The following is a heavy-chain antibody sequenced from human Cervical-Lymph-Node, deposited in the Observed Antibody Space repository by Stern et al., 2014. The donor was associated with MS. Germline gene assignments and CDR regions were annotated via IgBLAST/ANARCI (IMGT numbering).Heavy chain of an antibody. Sequence: EVQLVESGGGLVQPGGSLRLSCETSGFTFRSYAISWVRQAPGKGLEWVSSSSVSGVRTYYADSVKGRFTISRDDSKSTVYLQMSGLRVDDTAVYYCAKGYGDYLADFDYWGQGTLVTVSS. J-gene: IGHJ4*02. CDR2: SSVSGVRT. V-gene: IGHV3-23*04. D-gene: IGHD4-17*01. CDR1: GFTFRSYA. CDR3: AKGYGDYLADFDY.